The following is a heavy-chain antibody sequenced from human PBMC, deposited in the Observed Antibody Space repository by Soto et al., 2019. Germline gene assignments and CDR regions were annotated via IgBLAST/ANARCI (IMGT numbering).Heavy chain of an antibody. D-gene: IGHD2-21*02. CDR2: IYYSGGA. CDR1: GGSISGFY. J-gene: IGHJ4*02. Sequence: LSLTCTISGGSISGFYWGWIRQPPGKGLEWIGNIYYSGGANYDPSLRSRVTISLNTSKNQFSLNLNSVTAADTAIYYCARWTYCGGDCYWLDFWGQGTLGTVSS. V-gene: IGHV4-59*01. CDR3: ARWTYCGGDCYWLDF.